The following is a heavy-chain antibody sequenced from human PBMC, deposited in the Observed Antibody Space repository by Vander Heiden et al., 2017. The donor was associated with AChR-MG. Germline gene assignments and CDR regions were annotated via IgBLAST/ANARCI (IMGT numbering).Heavy chain of an antibody. Sequence: QVQLVQSGAEVKKPRSSVKVSCKASGGTFSSYAISGVRQAPGQGLEWMGGIIPIFGTANYAQKFQGRVMITADESTSTAYMELSSLRSEDTAVYYCASESGVGATNGDYYYYGMDVWGQGTTVTVSS. D-gene: IGHD1-26*01. CDR2: IIPIFGTA. CDR3: ASESGVGATNGDYYYYGMDV. V-gene: IGHV1-69*01. CDR1: GGTFSSYA. J-gene: IGHJ6*02.